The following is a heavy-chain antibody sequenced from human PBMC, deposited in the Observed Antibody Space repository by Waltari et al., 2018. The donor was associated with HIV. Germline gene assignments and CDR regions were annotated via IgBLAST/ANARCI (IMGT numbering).Heavy chain of an antibody. CDR3: VRHFGRAAADQTFDN. CDR1: GDSISDTTSF. D-gene: IGHD6-13*01. V-gene: IGHV4-39*01. CDR2: MFYGGDT. J-gene: IGHJ4*02. Sequence: QLQLQESGPGLVKPSQTLSLTCTVSGDSISDTTSFWGWIRRPPNRGLEWIGSMFYGGDTYSYPSFKNRVAISMDTSKNQFSLTLTSLTAADTAIYFCVRHFGRAAADQTFDNWGQGTLVTVSS.